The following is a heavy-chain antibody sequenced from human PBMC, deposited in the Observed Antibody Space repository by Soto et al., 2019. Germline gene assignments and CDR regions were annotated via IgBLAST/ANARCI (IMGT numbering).Heavy chain of an antibody. CDR3: ARGVLGPGDYYYGMDF. Sequence: GGSLRLSCAASGFTFSNYDMHWVRQAPGEGLEWVSGIGAASDTYYPVSVQGRFTVSRDNAKKSLYLQMNSLRAGDTAVYYCARGVLGPGDYYYGMDFLGQRTTVTVSS. D-gene: IGHD7-27*01. V-gene: IGHV3-13*01. CDR2: IGAASDT. J-gene: IGHJ6*02. CDR1: GFTFSNYD.